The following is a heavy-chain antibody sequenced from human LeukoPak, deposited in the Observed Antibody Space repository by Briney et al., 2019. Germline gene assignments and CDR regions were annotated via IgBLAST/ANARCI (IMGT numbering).Heavy chain of an antibody. V-gene: IGHV3-74*01. CDR1: GFTFTSYW. D-gene: IGHD3-3*01. CDR3: SFGVVIPQYYFDY. J-gene: IGHJ4*02. Sequence: GGSLRLSCAASGFTFTSYWMHWVRQAPGKGLVWVSRINIDGSDTYYADSVKGRFTISRDNSKNTLYLQLNSLRAEDTAVYYCSFGVVIPQYYFDYWGQGTLVTVSS. CDR2: INIDGSDT.